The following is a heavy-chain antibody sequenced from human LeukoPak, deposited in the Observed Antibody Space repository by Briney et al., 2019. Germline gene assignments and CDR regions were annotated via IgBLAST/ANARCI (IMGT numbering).Heavy chain of an antibody. CDR2: IYYSGST. D-gene: IGHD6-13*01. J-gene: IGHJ4*02. Sequence: SETLSLTCTVSGVSISSYYWSWIRQPPGKGLEWIGYIYYSGSTNYNPSLKSRVTISVDTSKNQFSLKLSSVTAEDTAVYYCARQYSSNTFDYWGQGTLVTVSS. CDR1: GVSISSYY. V-gene: IGHV4-59*08. CDR3: ARQYSSNTFDY.